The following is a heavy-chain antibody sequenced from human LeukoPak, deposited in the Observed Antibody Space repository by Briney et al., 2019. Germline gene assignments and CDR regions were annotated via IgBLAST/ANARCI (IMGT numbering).Heavy chain of an antibody. CDR2: INAGNGNT. V-gene: IGHV1-3*01. CDR1: GYTFTSYD. Sequence: AASVKVSCKASGYTFTSYDINWVRQATGQGLEWMGWINAGNGNTKYSQKFQGRVTITRDTSASTAYMELSSLRSEGTAVYYCARDAKKYSSGWYGFFYFDYWGQGTLVTVSS. D-gene: IGHD6-19*01. CDR3: ARDAKKYSSGWYGFFYFDY. J-gene: IGHJ4*02.